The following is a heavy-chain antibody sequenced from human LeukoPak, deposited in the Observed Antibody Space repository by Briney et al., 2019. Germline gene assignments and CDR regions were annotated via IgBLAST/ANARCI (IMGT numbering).Heavy chain of an antibody. CDR3: ARGNSDRFPPYMDY. Sequence: PSETLSLTCTVSGASISSYYWSWIRQPPGKRLEWIGTIYHSGSTYYNPSLKSRVTISVDTSKNQISLRLSSVTAADTAIYYCARGNSDRFPPYMDYWGQGILVIVSS. CDR1: GASISSYY. V-gene: IGHV4-59*08. J-gene: IGHJ4*02. CDR2: IYHSGST. D-gene: IGHD4-23*01.